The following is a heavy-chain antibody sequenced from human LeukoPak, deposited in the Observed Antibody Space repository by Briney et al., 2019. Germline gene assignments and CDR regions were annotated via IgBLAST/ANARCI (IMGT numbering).Heavy chain of an antibody. D-gene: IGHD4-17*01. J-gene: IGHJ5*02. CDR1: GGTFNNSA. Sequence: SVKVSCKPSGGTFNNSAISWVRQAPGQGLEWLGGIMPLIGTAGYAQKFQGRVTSPKDESTITVYLELTSLTSDDTAVYYCARDVHGDYGSGWFDPWGQGTLVSVSS. CDR2: IMPLIGTA. V-gene: IGHV1-69*05. CDR3: ARDVHGDYGSGWFDP.